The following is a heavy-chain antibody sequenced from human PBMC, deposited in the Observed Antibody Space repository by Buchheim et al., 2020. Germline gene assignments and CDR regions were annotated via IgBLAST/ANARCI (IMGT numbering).Heavy chain of an antibody. Sequence: QVQLQESGPGLVKPSQTLSLTCTVSVGSISSGGYYWSWIRQHPGKGLEWIGYIYYSGSTYYNPSLNSRVTTSVDTSKNQFYLKLSSVTAADTAVYYCARGGRAYCGGDCSSNWFDPWGQGTL. J-gene: IGHJ5*02. CDR1: VGSISSGGYY. CDR3: ARGGRAYCGGDCSSNWFDP. V-gene: IGHV4-31*03. D-gene: IGHD2-21*02. CDR2: IYYSGST.